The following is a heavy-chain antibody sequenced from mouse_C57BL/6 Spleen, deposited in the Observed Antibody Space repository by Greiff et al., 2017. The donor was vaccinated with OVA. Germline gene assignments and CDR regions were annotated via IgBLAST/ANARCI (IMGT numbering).Heavy chain of an antibody. CDR3: HYYGSSYGWYFDV. CDR2: IDPANGNT. V-gene: IGHV14-3*01. Sequence: EVQLVESVAELVRPGASVKLSCTASGFNIKNTYMHWVKQRPEQGLEWIGRIDPANGNTKYAPKFQGKATITADTSSNTAYLQLSSLTSEDTAIYYCHYYGSSYGWYFDVWGTGTTVTVSS. CDR1: GFNIKNTY. D-gene: IGHD1-1*01. J-gene: IGHJ1*03.